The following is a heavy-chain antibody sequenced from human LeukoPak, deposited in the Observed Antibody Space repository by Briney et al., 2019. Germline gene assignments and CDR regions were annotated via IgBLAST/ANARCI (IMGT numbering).Heavy chain of an antibody. CDR2: IRYDGNNK. V-gene: IGHV3-30*02. J-gene: IGHJ4*02. Sequence: PGESLRLSCATSGFTFSSYGIHWVRQAPGKGLEWVAFIRYDGNNKYYADSVRGRFTISRDNAKNSLYLQINSLRADDTAVYYCARSHQRVGIEDYWGQGTLVTVSS. CDR1: GFTFSSYG. D-gene: IGHD1-26*01. CDR3: ARSHQRVGIEDY.